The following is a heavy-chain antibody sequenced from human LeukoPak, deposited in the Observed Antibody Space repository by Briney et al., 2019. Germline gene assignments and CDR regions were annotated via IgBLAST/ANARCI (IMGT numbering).Heavy chain of an antibody. V-gene: IGHV3-30*18. Sequence: GGSLRLSCAASGFTFSSYGMYWVRQAPGKGLEWVALISYDGSNKYYADSVKGRFTISRDNSKNTLYLQMNSLRAEDTAVYYCAKDEIGAVAGLIDYWGQGTPVTVSS. CDR3: AKDEIGAVAGLIDY. CDR1: GFTFSSYG. CDR2: ISYDGSNK. D-gene: IGHD6-19*01. J-gene: IGHJ4*02.